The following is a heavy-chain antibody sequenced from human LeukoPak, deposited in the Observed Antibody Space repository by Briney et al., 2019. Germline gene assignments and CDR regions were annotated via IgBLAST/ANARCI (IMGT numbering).Heavy chain of an antibody. D-gene: IGHD3-16*01. J-gene: IGHJ4*02. Sequence: ASVKVSCKASGYTFTSYYMHWVRQAPGQGLEWMGIINPSGGSTSYAQKFQGRVTMTRDMSTSTVYMELSSLRSEDTAVYYCARGRVRLGPFDYWGQGTLVTASS. V-gene: IGHV1-46*01. CDR3: ARGRVRLGPFDY. CDR2: INPSGGST. CDR1: GYTFTSYY.